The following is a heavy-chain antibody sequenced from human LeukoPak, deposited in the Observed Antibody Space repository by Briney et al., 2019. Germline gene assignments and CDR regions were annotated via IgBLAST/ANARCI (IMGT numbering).Heavy chain of an antibody. CDR3: AKELDGDYCYYYYMEV. J-gene: IGHJ6*03. CDR2: IRYDVSNT. V-gene: IGHV3-30*02. Sequence: GGSLRLSWAASGFTFSIYGIRCVRQAPGKGLEWVAFIRYDVSNTYYADSVKGRLTISRANSKNTLYLQMNSLRDEDTAVYYCAKELDGDYCYYYYMEVWGEGTTVTVSS. D-gene: IGHD1-1*01. CDR1: GFTFSIYG.